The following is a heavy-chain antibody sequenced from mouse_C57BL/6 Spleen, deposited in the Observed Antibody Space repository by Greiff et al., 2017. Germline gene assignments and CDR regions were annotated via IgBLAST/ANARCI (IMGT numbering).Heavy chain of an antibody. Sequence: DVQLQQSGPELVKPGASVKLSCKASGYTFPDYSMNWVKQSHGKSLEWIGDISPNNGGTCYTQKVKGRATLTVDKSSSTAYMELRRLTSEDAAVYSCASTYEYEVPGFADWGQGTLVTVSA. V-gene: IGHV1-26*01. CDR1: GYTFPDYS. J-gene: IGHJ3*01. CDR3: ASTYEYEVPGFAD. D-gene: IGHD2-4*01. CDR2: ISPNNGGT.